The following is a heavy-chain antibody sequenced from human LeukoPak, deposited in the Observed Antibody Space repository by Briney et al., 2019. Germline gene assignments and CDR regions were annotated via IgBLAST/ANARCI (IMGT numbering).Heavy chain of an antibody. CDR3: AKDKGLAVAGTGY. J-gene: IGHJ4*02. Sequence: GGSLRLSCAAPGFTFDDYAMHWVRQAPGKGLGWVSGISWNSGSIGYADSVKSRFTISRDNAKNSLYLQMNSLRAEDTALYYCAKDKGLAVAGTGYWGQGTLVTVSS. CDR2: ISWNSGSI. V-gene: IGHV3-9*01. D-gene: IGHD6-19*01. CDR1: GFTFDDYA.